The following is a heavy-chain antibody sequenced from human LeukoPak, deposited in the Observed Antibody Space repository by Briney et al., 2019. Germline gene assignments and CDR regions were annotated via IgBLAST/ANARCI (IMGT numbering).Heavy chain of an antibody. Sequence: GGSLRLSCAASGFTFSTYGMSWVRQAPGKGLEWVSAVSSTGGTTYYADSVKGRFTISRDNSKNTLFLQINSLRAEDTAVYYCARLRGNAMVEYWGQGTLVTVSS. CDR3: ARLRGNAMVEY. V-gene: IGHV3-23*01. D-gene: IGHD5-18*01. CDR1: GFTFSTYG. J-gene: IGHJ4*02. CDR2: VSSTGGTT.